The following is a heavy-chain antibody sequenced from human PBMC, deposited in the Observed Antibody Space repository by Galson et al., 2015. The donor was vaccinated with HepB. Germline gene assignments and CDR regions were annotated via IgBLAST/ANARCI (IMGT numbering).Heavy chain of an antibody. V-gene: IGHV3-23*01. J-gene: IGHJ4*02. CDR1: GFKFDTYA. Sequence: LRLSCAASGFKFDTYAMNWVRQAPGMGLEWVSTTSAGGGSIYYADSVKGRFTVSRDNSKNTLYLQMNSLRVEDTAVYYCAKAEGHCISTTCAASDYWGQGTLVTVSS. CDR2: TSAGGGSI. D-gene: IGHD2-2*01. CDR3: AKAEGHCISTTCAASDY.